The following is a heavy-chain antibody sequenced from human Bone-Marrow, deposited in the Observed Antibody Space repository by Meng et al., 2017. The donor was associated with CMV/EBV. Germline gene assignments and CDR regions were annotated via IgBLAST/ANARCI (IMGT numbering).Heavy chain of an antibody. Sequence: GGSLRLSCAASGFTFSNYAMSWVRQAPGKGLEWVSAITGSGGTTYYADSVKGRFTISRDNSKNTLYLQMNSLRAEDTAVYYCARASVLRYLDWLSPPGYWGQGTLVTVSS. CDR3: ARASVLRYLDWLSPPGY. J-gene: IGHJ4*02. CDR1: GFTFSNYA. V-gene: IGHV3-23*01. CDR2: ITGSGGTT. D-gene: IGHD3-9*01.